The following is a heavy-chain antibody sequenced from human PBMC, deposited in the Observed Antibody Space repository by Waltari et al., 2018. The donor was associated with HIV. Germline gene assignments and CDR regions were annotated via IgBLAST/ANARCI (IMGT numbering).Heavy chain of an antibody. CDR3: ARARYCSSISCSYFDD. D-gene: IGHD2-2*01. J-gene: IGHJ4*02. CDR2: IKEDGSEK. Sequence: EVQLVESGGGLVQSGGSLRLSCAVSGLSVSGYWMSWVRQAPGKGLGWVANIKEDGSEKYYVDSVKGRFTISRENANNSLYLQMNRLRAEDTAMYYCARARYCSSISCSYFDDWGQGTLVTVSS. V-gene: IGHV3-7*01. CDR1: GLSVSGYW.